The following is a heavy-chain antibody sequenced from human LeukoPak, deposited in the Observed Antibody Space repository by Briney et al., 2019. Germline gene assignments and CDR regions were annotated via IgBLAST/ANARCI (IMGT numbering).Heavy chain of an antibody. Sequence: GASVKVSCKASGYTFTSYGISWVRQAPGQGLEWMGWIGAYNGNTNYAQKLQGRVTMTTDTSTSTAYMELRSLRSDDTAVYYCARGRRFLEWLVFALGEHDAFDIWGQGTMVTVSS. CDR1: GYTFTSYG. CDR3: ARGRRFLEWLVFALGEHDAFDI. D-gene: IGHD3-3*01. V-gene: IGHV1-18*01. CDR2: IGAYNGNT. J-gene: IGHJ3*02.